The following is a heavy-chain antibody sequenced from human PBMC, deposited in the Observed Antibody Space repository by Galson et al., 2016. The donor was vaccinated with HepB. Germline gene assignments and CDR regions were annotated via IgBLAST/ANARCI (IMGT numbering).Heavy chain of an antibody. CDR3: AREGSGSPKF. J-gene: IGHJ3*01. Sequence: QSGAEVKKPGESLSISCKGSGYNFIDYYIIWVRQMPGKGLEWMGIIYPGDSDIRYSPSFQGQVTISADTSVRSAYLQWRSLNASDTAIYYCAREGSGSPKFWGQGTVVIVSS. V-gene: IGHV5-51*01. D-gene: IGHD1-26*01. CDR1: GYNFIDYY. CDR2: IYPGDSDI.